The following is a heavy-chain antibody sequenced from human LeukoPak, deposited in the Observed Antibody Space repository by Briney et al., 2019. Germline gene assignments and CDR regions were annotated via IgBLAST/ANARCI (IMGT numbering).Heavy chain of an antibody. CDR3: ARGFGSSWFDY. CDR2: NSNGGGT. CDR1: GYTFTANH. V-gene: IGHV1-2*02. D-gene: IGHD6-13*01. J-gene: IGHJ4*02. Sequence: ASVKVSCKASGYTFTANHIHWMRQAPGQGLEWMGWNSNGGGTKYAPKFQGRVTMTRDTAISTAYMELSTLRFDDTAVYYCARGFGSSWFDYWSQGSLVTVSS.